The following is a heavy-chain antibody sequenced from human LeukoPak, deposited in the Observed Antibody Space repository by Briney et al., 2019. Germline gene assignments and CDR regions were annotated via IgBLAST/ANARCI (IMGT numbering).Heavy chain of an antibody. Sequence: GASVKVSCKASGYTFTSYGFTWVRQAPGQGLEWMGWISAYNGNTNYAQKLQGRVTMTTDTSTSTAYMELRSLRSDDTAVYYCAREVPYDSSRYYQPFDYWGQGTLVTVSS. D-gene: IGHD3-22*01. V-gene: IGHV1-18*01. CDR1: GYTFTSYG. J-gene: IGHJ4*02. CDR2: ISAYNGNT. CDR3: AREVPYDSSRYYQPFDY.